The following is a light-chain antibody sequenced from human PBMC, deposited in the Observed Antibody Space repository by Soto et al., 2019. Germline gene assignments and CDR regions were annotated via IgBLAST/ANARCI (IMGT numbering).Light chain of an antibody. CDR1: QSVSNN. J-gene: IGKJ1*01. V-gene: IGKV3-15*01. CDR3: QQYKNWPRT. CDR2: GAS. Sequence: EIVMTQSPATLSVSPGERATLSCRASQSVSNNYLAWYQQKPGQAPRLLIYGASTGATGVPARFSGSGSGTEFTLTISGLQSEDFAVYYCQQYKNWPRTFGQGTKVDIK.